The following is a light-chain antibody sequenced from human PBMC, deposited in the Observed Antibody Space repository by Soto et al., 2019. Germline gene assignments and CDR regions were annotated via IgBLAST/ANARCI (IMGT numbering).Light chain of an antibody. CDR1: QSISRN. V-gene: IGKV1-39*01. Sequence: DIQLTQSPSSLSASVGDRITISCRASQSISRNLNWYQQMPGKAPNLLIYAARDLQSGVPGRFSGSGSGTEFNLTISSLQPEDRATYYCQQRHSTPCNFGQGTQLEI. CDR2: AAR. CDR3: QQRHSTPCN. J-gene: IGKJ2*02.